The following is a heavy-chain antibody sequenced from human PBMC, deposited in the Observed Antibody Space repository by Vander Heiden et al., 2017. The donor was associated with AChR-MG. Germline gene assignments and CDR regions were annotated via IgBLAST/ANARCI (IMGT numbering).Heavy chain of an antibody. CDR2: INPSGGST. V-gene: IGHV1-46*01. CDR3: ARGYCSSTSCYVNWFDP. J-gene: IGHJ5*02. Sequence: QVQLVPSGAEVTKPGASVKVSCKASGYTSTSYYMHWVRQAPGQGLEWMGIINPSGGSTSYAQKFQGRVTMTRDTSTSTVYMELSSLRSEDTAVYYCARGYCSSTSCYVNWFDPWGQGTLVTVSS. D-gene: IGHD2-2*01. CDR1: GYTSTSYY.